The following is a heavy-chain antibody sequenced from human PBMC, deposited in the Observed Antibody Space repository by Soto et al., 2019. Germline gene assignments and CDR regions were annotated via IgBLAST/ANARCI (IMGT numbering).Heavy chain of an antibody. J-gene: IGHJ6*02. CDR2: IIPIFGTA. Sequence: SVKVSCKASGGTFSSYAISWVRQAPGQGLEWMGGIIPIFGTANYAQKSQGRVTITADESTSTAYMELSSLRSEDTAVYYCARGLTMIVVVPNPYYYYGMDVWGQGTTVTVSS. D-gene: IGHD3-22*01. V-gene: IGHV1-69*13. CDR3: ARGLTMIVVVPNPYYYYGMDV. CDR1: GGTFSSYA.